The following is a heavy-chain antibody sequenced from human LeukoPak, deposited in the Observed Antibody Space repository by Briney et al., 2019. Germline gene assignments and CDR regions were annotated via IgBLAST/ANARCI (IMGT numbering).Heavy chain of an antibody. CDR1: GFTFSSYA. V-gene: IGHV3-23*01. CDR3: AKSLNPGSYYVSNYYYYGMDV. D-gene: IGHD1-26*01. Sequence: AGGSLRLSCAASGFTFSSYAMSWARQAPGKGLEWVSGISSSGSGGNTYYADSVKGRFTISRDNSKNTLYLQMNSLRAEDTAVYYCAKSLNPGSYYVSNYYYYGMDVWGQGTTVTVSS. CDR2: ISSSGSGGNT. J-gene: IGHJ6*02.